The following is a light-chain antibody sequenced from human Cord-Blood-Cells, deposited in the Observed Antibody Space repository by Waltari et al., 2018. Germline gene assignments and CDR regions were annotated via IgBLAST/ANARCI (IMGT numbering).Light chain of an antibody. J-gene: IGLJ3*02. V-gene: IGLV1-40*01. Sequence: QSVLTQPPSVSGAPGQRLTISCTGSSSNIGAGYDVHWYPQLPGTAPKLLIYGNSNRPSGVPDRFSGSKSGTSASLAITGLQAEDEADYYCQSYDSSLSGSVFGGGTKLTVL. CDR1: SSNIGAGYD. CDR3: QSYDSSLSGSV. CDR2: GNS.